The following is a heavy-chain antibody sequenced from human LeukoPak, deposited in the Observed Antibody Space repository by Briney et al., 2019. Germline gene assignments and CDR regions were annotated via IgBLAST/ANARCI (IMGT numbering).Heavy chain of an antibody. CDR2: ISYDGSNE. J-gene: IGHJ5*02. CDR3: GKVGSSGCYGGFDP. CDR1: GFMFSNYG. V-gene: IGHV3-30*18. Sequence: GGSLRLSCAASGFMFSNYGMHWVRQAPGKGLEWVAVISYDGSNEYYADSVKGRFTISRGNSKKTLYLQMNSLRAEDTAVYYGGKVGSSGCYGGFDPWGREPWSPSPQ. D-gene: IGHD3-22*01.